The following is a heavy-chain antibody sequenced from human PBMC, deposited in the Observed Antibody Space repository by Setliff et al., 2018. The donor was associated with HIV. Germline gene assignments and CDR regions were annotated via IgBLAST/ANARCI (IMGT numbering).Heavy chain of an antibody. CDR2: INSATGGT. Sequence: ASVKVSCKASGYTFTNFYMHWVRQAPGQGLEWMAWINSATGGTNYAQNFQGRVTMTRDTSINTAYMELSRLRSDDAAVYYCARLGAEDFSDYDWVDYWGQGTLVTVSS. CDR1: GYTFTNFY. J-gene: IGHJ4*02. D-gene: IGHD5-12*01. CDR3: ARLGAEDFSDYDWVDY. V-gene: IGHV1-2*02.